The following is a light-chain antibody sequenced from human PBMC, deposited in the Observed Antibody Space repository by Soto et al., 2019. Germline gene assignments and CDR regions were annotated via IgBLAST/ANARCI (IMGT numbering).Light chain of an antibody. Sequence: DGQMTQSPSSLSASVGDRVTITCRASQSISSYLNWYQQKPGKAPKLLIYAASSLQSGVPARFSGSGSGTDFTLTICSLQPEDFATYDCQLSHSTPRSFGPGTKGDI. CDR2: AAS. CDR3: QLSHSTPRS. J-gene: IGKJ3*01. V-gene: IGKV1-39*01. CDR1: QSISSY.